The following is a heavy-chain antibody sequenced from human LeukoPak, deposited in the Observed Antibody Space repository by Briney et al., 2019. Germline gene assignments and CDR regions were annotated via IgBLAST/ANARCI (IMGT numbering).Heavy chain of an antibody. J-gene: IGHJ4*02. CDR1: GFTFSLYG. Sequence: PGGSLRLSCAASGFTFSLYGMSWVRQAPGEGLQWVSSISDSGGSTYYADSVKGRFTISRDNSKNTLYLQMNSLRADDTAVYYCAGEGGDTPMVKFDSWGQGTLVTVSS. CDR3: AGEGGDTPMVKFDS. V-gene: IGHV3-23*01. CDR2: ISDSGGST. D-gene: IGHD5-18*01.